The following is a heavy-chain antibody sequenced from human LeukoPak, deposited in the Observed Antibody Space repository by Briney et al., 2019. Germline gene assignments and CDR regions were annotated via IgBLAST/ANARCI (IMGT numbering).Heavy chain of an antibody. CDR3: AKRGVVIRVILVGFHKEAYYFDS. CDR2: ISGSGGGT. D-gene: IGHD3-22*01. CDR1: GITLSNYG. V-gene: IGHV3-23*01. Sequence: GGSLRLSCAVSGITLSNYGMSWVRQAPGKGLEWVAGISGSGGGTNHADSVKGRFTISRDNPKNTLYLQMNSLGAEGTAVYFCAKRGVVIRVILVGFHKEAYYFDSWGQEALVTVSS. J-gene: IGHJ4*02.